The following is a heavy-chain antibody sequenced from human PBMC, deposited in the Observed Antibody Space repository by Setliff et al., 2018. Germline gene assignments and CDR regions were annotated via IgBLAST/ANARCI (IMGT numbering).Heavy chain of an antibody. J-gene: IGHJ6*03. V-gene: IGHV4-34*01. Sequence: PSETLSLTCDVYGGSFSDYYWSWIRQSPGKGLEWIGEINHSGSTNYNPSLKTRVTISVDTSKNQFSLTLSSVTAADTAVYYCARETTMTYYFYYMDVWGKGTTVTVSS. CDR1: GGSFSDYY. CDR3: ARETTMTYYFYYMDV. CDR2: INHSGST. D-gene: IGHD4-17*01.